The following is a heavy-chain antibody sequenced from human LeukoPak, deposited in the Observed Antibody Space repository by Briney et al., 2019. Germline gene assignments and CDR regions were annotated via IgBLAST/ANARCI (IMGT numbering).Heavy chain of an antibody. CDR2: INPNRGDT. CDR1: GYTFTDYY. Sequence: ASVKVSFKASGYTFTDYYIHWVRQAPGQGLEWMGWINPNRGDTNYTEIFQGRVTMTRDTSISTAYMDLSRLTSDDTAVYYCATLTKGYYYIMDVWGQGTMVTVSS. J-gene: IGHJ6*02. V-gene: IGHV1-2*02. CDR3: ATLTKGYYYIMDV.